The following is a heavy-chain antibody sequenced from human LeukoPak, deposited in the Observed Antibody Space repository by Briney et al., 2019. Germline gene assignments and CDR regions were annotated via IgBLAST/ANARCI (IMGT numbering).Heavy chain of an antibody. CDR2: ISSTSSII. CDR3: ARNLPAADY. CDR1: GFTFSSQT. Sequence: GGSLRLSCTASGFTFSSQTMNWVRQAPGKGLEWVSYISSTSSIIYYADSVKGRFTISRDNAKSSLYLQMNSLRAEDTAVYYCARNLPAADYWGQGTLVTVSS. D-gene: IGHD2-2*01. V-gene: IGHV3-48*04. J-gene: IGHJ4*02.